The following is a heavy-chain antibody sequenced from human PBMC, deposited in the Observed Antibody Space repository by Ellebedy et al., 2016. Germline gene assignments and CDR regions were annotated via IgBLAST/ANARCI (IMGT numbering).Heavy chain of an antibody. CDR1: GFTFSDYY. Sequence: GESLKISCAASGFTFSDYYMSWIRQAPGKGLEWVSYISGSSTYTNCADSVKGRFTISRDNAKNSLFLQMNSLRAEDTAVYYCAREALVTLGFSAFDIWGQGTMVTVSS. J-gene: IGHJ3*02. D-gene: IGHD2-21*02. CDR3: AREALVTLGFSAFDI. V-gene: IGHV3-11*06. CDR2: ISGSSTYT.